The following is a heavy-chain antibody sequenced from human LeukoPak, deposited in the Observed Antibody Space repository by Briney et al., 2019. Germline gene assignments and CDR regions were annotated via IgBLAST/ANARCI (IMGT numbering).Heavy chain of an antibody. J-gene: IGHJ3*02. CDR1: GYTFTGYY. V-gene: IGHV1-2*02. CDR3: AREALGEDLVLVGDSNAFDM. CDR2: INPNSGAT. D-gene: IGHD2-8*01. Sequence: GPSVKVSCKASGYTFTGYYMHWVRQAPGQGLEWMGWINPNSGATKYAQDFQGRVTMTRDTSISTAYMELTSLISDDTGVYYCAREALGEDLVLVGDSNAFDMWGQGTIVIVSS.